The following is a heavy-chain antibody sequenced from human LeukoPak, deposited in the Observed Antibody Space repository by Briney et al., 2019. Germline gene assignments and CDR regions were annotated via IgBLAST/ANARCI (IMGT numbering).Heavy chain of an antibody. CDR1: GYTFTGYY. D-gene: IGHD3-3*01. J-gene: IGHJ4*02. CDR3: ARSVRFLEWLLDVFDY. CDR2: INPNSGGT. V-gene: IGHV1-2*02. Sequence: ASVKVSCKASGYTFTGYYMHWVRQAPGQGLEWMGWINPNSGGTSYAQKFQGRVTMTRDTSISTAYMELSRLRSDDTAVYYCARSVRFLEWLLDVFDYWGQGTLVTVSS.